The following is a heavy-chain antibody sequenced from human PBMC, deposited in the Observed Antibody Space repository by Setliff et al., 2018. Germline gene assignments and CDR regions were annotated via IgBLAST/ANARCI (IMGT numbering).Heavy chain of an antibody. CDR2: IYLGGSP. J-gene: IGHJ5*02. CDR1: GGSISSHY. V-gene: IGHV4-59*11. CDR3: ARNWHWGFDP. Sequence: PSETLSLTCTVSGGSISSHYWSWIRQSPGKGLEWIGEIYLGGSPTYNPSLKSRVTISIYKSKNQLSLDLTSVTAADTAVYYCARNWHWGFDPWGRGALVTVSS. D-gene: IGHD1-7*01.